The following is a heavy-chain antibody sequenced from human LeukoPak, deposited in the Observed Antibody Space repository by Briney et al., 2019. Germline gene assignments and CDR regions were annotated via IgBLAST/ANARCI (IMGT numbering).Heavy chain of an antibody. CDR1: GGSISNYY. D-gene: IGHD6-19*01. V-gene: IGHV4-59*08. CDR3: ARHWSSSGWLMDY. J-gene: IGHJ4*02. CDR2: IYYSGST. Sequence: KPSDTLSLTCTVSGGSISNYYWSWIQQPPGKGLEWIGYIYYSGSTNYNPSLKSRVTISVDMSKNQFSLKLSSVTAADTAVYYCARHWSSSGWLMDYWGQGTLVTVSS.